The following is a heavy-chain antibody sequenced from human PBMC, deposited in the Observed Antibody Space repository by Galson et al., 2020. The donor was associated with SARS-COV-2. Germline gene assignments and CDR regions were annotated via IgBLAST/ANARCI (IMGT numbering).Heavy chain of an antibody. J-gene: IGHJ6*03. V-gene: IGHV1-2*06. Sequence: ASVKVSCKASGYTFTGYYMHWVRQAHGQGLEWMGRINPNSGGTNYAQKFQGRVTMTRDTSISTAYMELSRLRSDDPAVYYFARGDYYDSSGYYYGRHGYYYYYMDVWGKGATVTISS. CDR1: GYTFTGYY. CDR3: ARGDYYDSSGYYYGRHGYYYYYMDV. CDR2: INPNSGGT. D-gene: IGHD3-22*01.